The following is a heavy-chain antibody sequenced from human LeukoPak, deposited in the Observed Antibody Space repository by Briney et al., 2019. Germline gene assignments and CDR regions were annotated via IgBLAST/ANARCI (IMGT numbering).Heavy chain of an antibody. D-gene: IGHD3-10*01. J-gene: IGHJ4*02. Sequence: GASVKVSCKASGCTFTGYYMHWVRQAPGQGLEWMGWINPDSGGTNYAQKFQGRVTMTRDTSISTAYMELSRLRSDDTAIYYCARDYASLGSGDFDYWGQGTLVTVSS. CDR1: GCTFTGYY. V-gene: IGHV1-2*02. CDR3: ARDYASLGSGDFDY. CDR2: INPDSGGT.